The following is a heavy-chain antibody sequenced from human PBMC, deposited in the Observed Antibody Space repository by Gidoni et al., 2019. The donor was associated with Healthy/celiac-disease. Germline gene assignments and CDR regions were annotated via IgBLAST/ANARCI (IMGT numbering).Heavy chain of an antibody. V-gene: IGHV3-30-3*01. J-gene: IGHJ6*03. D-gene: IGHD2-15*01. CDR1: GFTFSSYA. CDR3: ARAGYCSGGSCYSDYYYYMDV. Sequence: QVQLVESGGGVVQPGRSLRLSCAAPGFTFSSYALPWVRQAPGKGLEWVAVISYDGSNKYYADSVKGRFTISRDNSKNTLYLQMNSLRAEDTAVYYCARAGYCSGGSCYSDYYYYMDVWGKGTTVTVSS. CDR2: ISYDGSNK.